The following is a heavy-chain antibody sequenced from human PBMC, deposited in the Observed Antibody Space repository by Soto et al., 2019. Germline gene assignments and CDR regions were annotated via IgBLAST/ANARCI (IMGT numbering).Heavy chain of an antibody. Sequence: QVQLQQWGAGLLKPSETLSLTCAVYGGSFSGYYWSWIRQPPGKGLEWIGEINHSGSTNYNPSLKSRVTISVDTSKNQFSLKLSSVTAADTAVYYCASGRTGYCSGGSCHRPLDVWGQGTTVAVAS. CDR2: INHSGST. CDR3: ASGRTGYCSGGSCHRPLDV. CDR1: GGSFSGYY. D-gene: IGHD2-15*01. V-gene: IGHV4-34*01. J-gene: IGHJ6*02.